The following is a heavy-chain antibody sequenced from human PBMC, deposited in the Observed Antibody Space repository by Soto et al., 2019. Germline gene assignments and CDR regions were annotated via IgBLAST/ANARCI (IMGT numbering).Heavy chain of an antibody. Sequence: LRLSCAAAGFTYSRYSMKWVRQAPVKGLECVSYISSSSSTIYYADSLNGRFTISRDNAKNSLYLQMNSLRDEDTAVYYCAREGVNYSYYYGMDVWGQGTPVTVSS. CDR1: GFTYSRYS. D-gene: IGHD2-8*01. V-gene: IGHV3-48*02. CDR2: ISSSSSTI. CDR3: AREGVNYSYYYGMDV. J-gene: IGHJ6*02.